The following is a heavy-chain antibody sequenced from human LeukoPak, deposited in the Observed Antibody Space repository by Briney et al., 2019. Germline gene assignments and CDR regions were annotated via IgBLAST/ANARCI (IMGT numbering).Heavy chain of an antibody. V-gene: IGHV3-7*03. CDR2: IKEDGSQI. D-gene: IGHD3-22*01. J-gene: IGHJ4*02. Sequence: SGGSLRLSCAASGFTFSSYWMTWVRQAPGKRLEWVANIKEDGSQIRQVDSLKGRFTISRDNAKNSLYLQMNGLRAEDTAVYYCARHANYYDRRYYFFDYWGQGALVTVSS. CDR3: ARHANYYDRRYYFFDY. CDR1: GFTFSSYW.